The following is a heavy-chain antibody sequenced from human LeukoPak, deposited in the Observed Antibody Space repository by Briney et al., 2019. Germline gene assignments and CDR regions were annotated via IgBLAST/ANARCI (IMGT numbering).Heavy chain of an antibody. Sequence: GGSLRLSCAASGFTFSSYWMSWVRQAPGKGLEWVANIKQDGSEKYYVDSVKGRFTISRDNAKNSLYLQMNSLRAKDTAVYYCARVSSSARTAFDYWGQGTLVTVSS. CDR1: GFTFSSYW. CDR3: ARVSSSARTAFDY. D-gene: IGHD2-2*01. CDR2: IKQDGSEK. V-gene: IGHV3-7*01. J-gene: IGHJ4*02.